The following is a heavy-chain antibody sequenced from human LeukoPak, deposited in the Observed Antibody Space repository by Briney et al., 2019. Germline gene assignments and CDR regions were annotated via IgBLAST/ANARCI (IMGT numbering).Heavy chain of an antibody. CDR3: ARGDYGGNDRDYYYYMDV. D-gene: IGHD4-23*01. Sequence: PSETLSLTCTVSGGSISSYYWSWIRQPPGKGLEWIGYIYYSGSTNYNPSLKSRVTISVDTSKNQFSLKLSSVTAADTAVYYCARGDYGGNDRDYYYYMDVWGKGTTVTVSS. V-gene: IGHV4-59*01. CDR1: GGSISSYY. CDR2: IYYSGST. J-gene: IGHJ6*03.